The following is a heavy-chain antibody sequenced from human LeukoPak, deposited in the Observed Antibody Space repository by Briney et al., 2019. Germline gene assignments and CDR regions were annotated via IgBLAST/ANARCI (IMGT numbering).Heavy chain of an antibody. CDR1: GYTFTGYY. CDR2: VNPNSGGT. J-gene: IGHJ4*02. CDR3: ARDLPHYYDSSGYETPLDY. V-gene: IGHV1-2*02. D-gene: IGHD3-22*01. Sequence: ASVKVSCKASGYTFTGYYMHWVRQAPGQGLEWMGWVNPNSGGTNYAQKFQSRVTMTRDTSISTAYMELSRLRSDDTAVYYCARDLPHYYDSSGYETPLDYWGQGTLVTVSS.